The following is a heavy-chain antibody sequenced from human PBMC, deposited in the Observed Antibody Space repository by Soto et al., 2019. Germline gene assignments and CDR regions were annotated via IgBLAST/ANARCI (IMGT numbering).Heavy chain of an antibody. CDR2: IYYSGST. J-gene: IGHJ4*02. V-gene: IGHV4-59*01. CDR3: ARDYYDSSGYSPAFSFDY. Sequence: QVQLQESGPGLVKPSETLSLTCTVSGGSISSYYWSWIRQPPGKGLEWIGYIYYSGSTNYNPSLKSRVTISVDTSKNQFSLKLSSVTAADTAVYYCARDYYDSSGYSPAFSFDYWGQGTLVTVSS. CDR1: GGSISSYY. D-gene: IGHD3-22*01.